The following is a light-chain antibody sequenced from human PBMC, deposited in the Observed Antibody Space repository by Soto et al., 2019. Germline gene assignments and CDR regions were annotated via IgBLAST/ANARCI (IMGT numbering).Light chain of an antibody. CDR3: QQYEGWPRT. CDR2: GVT. V-gene: IGKV3-15*01. Sequence: EIVMTQSPDTLSVSPGDTATLSCRSSQNMHINLAWYQQKPGQAPTLLIYGVTARAPGVPARFSGSGSGTEFTLTIRSVQSGDFGVFYCQQYEGWPRTFGLGTKVEIQ. J-gene: IGKJ2*01. CDR1: QNMHIN.